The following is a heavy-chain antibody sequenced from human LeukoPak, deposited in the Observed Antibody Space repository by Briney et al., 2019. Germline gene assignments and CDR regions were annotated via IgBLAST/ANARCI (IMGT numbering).Heavy chain of an antibody. CDR2: IIPIFGAA. D-gene: IGHD5-24*01. CDR1: GGTFSIYA. J-gene: IGHJ4*02. CDR3: ARGGRRDGYRGRYFDY. V-gene: IGHV1-69*01. Sequence: SVKVSCKTSGGTFSIYAISWVRQAPGQGLEWMGGIIPIFGAANYAQKFQGRVTITADESTSTAYMELSSLRSEDTAVYYCARGGRRDGYRGRYFDYWGQGTLVTVSS.